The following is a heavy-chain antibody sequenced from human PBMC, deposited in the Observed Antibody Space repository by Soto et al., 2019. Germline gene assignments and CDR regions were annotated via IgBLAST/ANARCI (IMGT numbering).Heavy chain of an antibody. CDR3: AKPPGSSSTYYYYMGV. J-gene: IGHJ6*03. CDR1: GFTFSSYA. Sequence: EEELLESGGGLVQPGGSLRLSCAASGFTFSSYAMSWVRQAPGKGLEWVSGISESGGSTYYADSVRGRFTISRDNSKNTLCLKMNSLRAEDTALYYCAKPPGSSSTYYYYMGVWGKGTTVTVTS. D-gene: IGHD6-6*01. V-gene: IGHV3-23*01. CDR2: ISESGGST.